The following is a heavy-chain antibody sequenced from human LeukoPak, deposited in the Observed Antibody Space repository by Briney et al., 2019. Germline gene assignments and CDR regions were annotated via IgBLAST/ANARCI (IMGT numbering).Heavy chain of an antibody. D-gene: IGHD3-10*01. CDR2: IIPILGIA. Sequence: SVKVSCKASGYTFTGYYMHWVRQAPGQGLEWMGRIIPILGIANYAQKFQGRVTITADKSTSTAYMELSSLRSEDTAVYYCVTDRGVIITLGFDYWGQGTLVTVSS. CDR1: GYTFTGYY. J-gene: IGHJ4*02. CDR3: VTDRGVIITLGFDY. V-gene: IGHV1-69*02.